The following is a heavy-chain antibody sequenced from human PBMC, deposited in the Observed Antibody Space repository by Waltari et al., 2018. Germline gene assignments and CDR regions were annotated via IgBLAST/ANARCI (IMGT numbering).Heavy chain of an antibody. CDR3: ARETVLVEPCTELDY. Sequence: EVQLVESGGNLVHPGGSLRLSGAASGFTFRSYWMHWVRQAPGKGLVGDSRINGDASSTSDAASVKGRFTISRDNAKNTLYLQMNSLRVEDTAVYYCARETVLVEPCTELDYWGLGTLVSVSS. D-gene: IGHD2-8*02. V-gene: IGHV3-74*01. CDR2: INGDASST. CDR1: GFTFRSYW. J-gene: IGHJ4*02.